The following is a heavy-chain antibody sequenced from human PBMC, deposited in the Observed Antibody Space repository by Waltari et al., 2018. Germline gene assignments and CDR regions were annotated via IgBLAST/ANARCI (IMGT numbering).Heavy chain of an antibody. Sequence: QVQLVESGGGVVQPGRSLRLSCAASGFTFSRYGMHWVRQAPGQGLQWVAVISYDGSNKYYADSVKGRFTISRDNSKNTLYLQMNSLRAEDTAVYYCAKDHALRWQPIYYYYYGMDVWGQGTTVTVSS. CDR2: ISYDGSNK. V-gene: IGHV3-30*18. CDR1: GFTFSRYG. J-gene: IGHJ6*01. D-gene: IGHD4-17*01. CDR3: AKDHALRWQPIYYYYYGMDV.